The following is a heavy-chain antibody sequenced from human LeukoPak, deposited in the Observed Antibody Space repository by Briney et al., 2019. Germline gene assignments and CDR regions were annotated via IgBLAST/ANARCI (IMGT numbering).Heavy chain of an antibody. CDR1: GGTFSSYA. D-gene: IGHD6-19*01. V-gene: IGHV1-69*13. J-gene: IGHJ4*02. Sequence: ASVKVSCKASGGTFSSYAISWVRQAPGQGPEWMGGIIPIFGTANYAQKFQGRVTITADESTSTAYMELSSLRSEDTAVYYCARRGAFGYSSGREDYWGQGTLVTVSS. CDR2: IIPIFGTA. CDR3: ARRGAFGYSSGREDY.